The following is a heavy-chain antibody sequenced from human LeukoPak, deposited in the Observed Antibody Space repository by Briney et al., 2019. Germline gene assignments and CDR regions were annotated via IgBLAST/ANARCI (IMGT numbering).Heavy chain of an antibody. Sequence: SETLSLTCSVSGGSISSYYWSWIRQPAGKGPEWVGRMYLSGETNYNPTLKSRVTISVDTSKNQFSLKLSSVTAADTAVYYCARDHLRGYSYGFNWFDPWGQGTLVTVSS. J-gene: IGHJ5*02. CDR3: ARDHLRGYSYGFNWFDP. D-gene: IGHD5-18*01. V-gene: IGHV4-4*07. CDR2: MYLSGET. CDR1: GGSISSYY.